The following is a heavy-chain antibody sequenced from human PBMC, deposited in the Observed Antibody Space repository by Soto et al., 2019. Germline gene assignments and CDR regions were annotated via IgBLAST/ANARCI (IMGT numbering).Heavy chain of an antibody. Sequence: SETLSLTCTVSGGSVSSGDYVWTWIRQSPKKGLEWIGNIYKSGSTNYNPSLKSRVIILLDTPENQLSLKLSSVTAADTALHHCARGRCFTSRTISDGTWRLSYYYGLDIWGQGTSVIVSS. J-gene: IGHJ6*02. V-gene: IGHV4-61*08. CDR1: GGSVSSGDYV. CDR2: IYKSGST. CDR3: ARGRCFTSRTISDGTWRLSYYYGLDI. D-gene: IGHD1-1*01.